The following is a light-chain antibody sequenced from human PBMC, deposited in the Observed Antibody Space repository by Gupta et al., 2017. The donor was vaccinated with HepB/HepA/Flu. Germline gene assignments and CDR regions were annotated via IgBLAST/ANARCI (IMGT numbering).Light chain of an antibody. V-gene: IGKV1-39*01. J-gene: IGKJ1*01. Sequence: DIQMTQSPSSLSASVGDRVTITCRASQTISSYLNWYQQKPGKAPKLLIYAAFSLQSGVPSRFSGSGSGTYFTLTISSLQPEDFATYYCQESNSTPRTFGQGTKVEIE. CDR3: QESNSTPRT. CDR1: QTISSY. CDR2: AAF.